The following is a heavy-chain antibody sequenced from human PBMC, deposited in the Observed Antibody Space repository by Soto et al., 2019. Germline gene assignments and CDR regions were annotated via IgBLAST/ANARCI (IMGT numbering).Heavy chain of an antibody. Sequence: QVQLQQWGAGLLKPLETLSLTCAVYVGSFSGYSWTWIRQSPGKGLEWIGDVNNRGGAKYNPSLKSRNTLAVNTSKKQFTHKSQSVSAADAALSFCARAARPRDQIVMTPATVGYFDYWGQGTLVTVSS. CDR1: VGSFSGYS. J-gene: IGHJ4*02. CDR2: VNNRGGA. D-gene: IGHD2-15*01. CDR3: ARAARPRDQIVMTPATVGYFDY. V-gene: IGHV4-34*01.